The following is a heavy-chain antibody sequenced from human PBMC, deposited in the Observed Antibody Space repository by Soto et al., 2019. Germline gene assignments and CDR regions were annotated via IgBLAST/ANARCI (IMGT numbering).Heavy chain of an antibody. CDR1: GGSISSYY. CDR2: IYYSGST. Sequence: PSETLSLTCTVSGGSISSYYWSWIRQPPGKGLEWIGYIYYSGSTNYNPSLKSRVTISVDTSKNQFSLKLSSVTAADTAVYYCAGSYSSGWSPSFDYWGQGTLVTVSS. V-gene: IGHV4-59*01. D-gene: IGHD6-19*01. CDR3: AGSYSSGWSPSFDY. J-gene: IGHJ4*02.